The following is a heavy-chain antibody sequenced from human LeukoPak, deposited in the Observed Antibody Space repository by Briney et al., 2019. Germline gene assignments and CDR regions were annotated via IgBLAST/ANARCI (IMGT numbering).Heavy chain of an antibody. CDR2: ISYDGSNK. CDR1: GFTFSSYG. D-gene: IGHD2/OR15-2a*01. J-gene: IGHJ4*02. Sequence: GGSLRLSCAASGFTFSSYGMHWVRQAPGKGLEWVAVISYDGSNKYYADSVKGRFTISRDNSKNTLYLQMNSLRAEDTAVYYCARVAFKGSRSTFDYWGQGTLVTVSS. V-gene: IGHV3-30*03. CDR3: ARVAFKGSRSTFDY.